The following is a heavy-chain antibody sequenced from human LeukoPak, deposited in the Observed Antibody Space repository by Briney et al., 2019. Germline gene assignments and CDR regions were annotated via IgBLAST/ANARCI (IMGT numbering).Heavy chain of an antibody. J-gene: IGHJ3*02. V-gene: IGHV4-59*12. CDR2: IYYSGST. D-gene: IGHD3/OR15-3a*01. CDR1: GGSISSYY. CDR3: ARGVVLGQDDAFDI. Sequence: SETLSLTCTVSGGSISSYYWSWIRQPPGKGLEWIGYIYYSGSTNYNPSLQSRVTISVDTSKNHLSLRLTSVTAADTAVYFCARGVVLGQDDAFDIWGRGTMVTVSS.